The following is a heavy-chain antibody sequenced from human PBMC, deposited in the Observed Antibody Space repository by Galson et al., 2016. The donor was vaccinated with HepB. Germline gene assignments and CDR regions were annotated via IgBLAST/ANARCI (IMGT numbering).Heavy chain of an antibody. D-gene: IGHD6-13*01. V-gene: IGHV3-48*01. Sequence: SLRLSCAASGFTFSSYSMNWVRQAPGKGLEWVSYISSSSSSTIYYADSVKGRFTISRDNAENSLYLQMNSLRAEDTAVYYCASSGYSSSWYDYWGQGTLVTVSS. CDR2: ISSSSSSTI. CDR3: ASSGYSSSWYDY. J-gene: IGHJ4*02. CDR1: GFTFSSYS.